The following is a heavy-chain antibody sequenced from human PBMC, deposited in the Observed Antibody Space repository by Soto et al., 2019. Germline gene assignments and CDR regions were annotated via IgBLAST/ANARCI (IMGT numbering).Heavy chain of an antibody. D-gene: IGHD3-10*01. V-gene: IGHV1-46*03. CDR1: GYTFTSSY. CDR3: ARSLMEGDY. J-gene: IGHJ4*02. CDR2: INPNGGST. Sequence: QVQLIQSGAEVKKPGASVKVSCKASGYTFTSSYIHWVRQAPGQGLEWMAIINPNGGSTNYAQKFQGRGTMTRDTSTSTVYMELSSLTSEDTAVYYCARSLMEGDYWGQGTLVTVSS.